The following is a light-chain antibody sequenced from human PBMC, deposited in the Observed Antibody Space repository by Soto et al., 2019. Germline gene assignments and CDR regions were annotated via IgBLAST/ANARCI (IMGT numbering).Light chain of an antibody. CDR1: QSVLYSSNNKNY. V-gene: IGKV4-1*01. CDR3: QQYYNTRRP. Sequence: DIVMTQSPDSLAVSLGERATIDCKSSQSVLYSSNNKNYLAWYQQKAGQPPKLLIYWASTRESGVPDRFSGSGSGTDFTLTISSLQAEDVAGYYCQQYYNTRRPFGGGTKVDIX. CDR2: WAS. J-gene: IGKJ4*01.